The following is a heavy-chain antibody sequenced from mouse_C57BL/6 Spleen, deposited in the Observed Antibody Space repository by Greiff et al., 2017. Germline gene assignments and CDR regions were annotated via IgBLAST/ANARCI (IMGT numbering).Heavy chain of an antibody. Sequence: QVQLQQSGAELARPGASVKLSCKASGYTFTSYGISWVKQRTGQGLEWIGEIYPRSGNTYYNEKFKGKATLTADKSSSTAYMELRSLTSEDSAVYFCARERNGNYCFDDWGQGTTLTVSS. CDR2: IYPRSGNT. CDR1: GYTFTSYG. CDR3: ARERNGNYCFDD. J-gene: IGHJ2*01. V-gene: IGHV1-81*01. D-gene: IGHD2-1*01.